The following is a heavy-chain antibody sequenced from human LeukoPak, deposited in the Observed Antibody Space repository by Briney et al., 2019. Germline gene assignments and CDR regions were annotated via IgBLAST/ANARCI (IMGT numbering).Heavy chain of an antibody. CDR3: AKAPDRYSGSPGDY. J-gene: IGHJ4*02. CDR1: GFTFSSYA. V-gene: IGHV3-23*01. CDR2: ISGSGGST. Sequence: GGSLRLSCAASGFTFSSYAMSWVRQAPGKGLEWVSAISGSGGSTYYADSVKGRFTISRDNSKNTLYLQMNSLRAEDTAVYYCAKAPDRYSGSPGDYWGQGTLVTVSS. D-gene: IGHD1-26*01.